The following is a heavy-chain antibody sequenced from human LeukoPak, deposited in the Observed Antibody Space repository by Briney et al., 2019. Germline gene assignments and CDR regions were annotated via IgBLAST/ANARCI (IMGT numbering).Heavy chain of an antibody. Sequence: QTGGSLRLSCTASGFSFNGHWMHWARQLPGKGLVWVSRISPTGSTTSYADSVKGRFTVSRDNAKNTLYLQVNNLRAEDTAVYYCARGPNSNWSGLDFWGQGTLLTVSS. CDR1: GFSFNGHW. CDR2: ISPTGSTT. D-gene: IGHD6-6*01. CDR3: ARGPNSNWSGLDF. J-gene: IGHJ4*02. V-gene: IGHV3-74*01.